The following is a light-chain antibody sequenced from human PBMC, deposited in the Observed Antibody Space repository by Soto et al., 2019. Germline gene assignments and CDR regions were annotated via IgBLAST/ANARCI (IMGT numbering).Light chain of an antibody. V-gene: IGKV1-5*01. J-gene: IGKJ1*01. CDR2: AAS. CDR1: QSVSSW. CDR3: RHYNSYSEA. Sequence: DIQMTQSPSTLSASVGDRVTITCRASQSVSSWLAWYQQKPGKAPKRLIYAASSLQSGVPSRFSGSGSGTEFTLTISSLQPDDFATYYCRHYNSYSEAFGQGTKVDIK.